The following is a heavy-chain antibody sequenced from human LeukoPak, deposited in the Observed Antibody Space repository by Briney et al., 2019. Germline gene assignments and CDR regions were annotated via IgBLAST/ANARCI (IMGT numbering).Heavy chain of an antibody. CDR3: ARNIAVAGIYYYGMDV. V-gene: IGHV1-69*01. CDR1: GGTFSSYA. D-gene: IGHD6-19*01. J-gene: IGHJ6*02. Sequence: SVKVSCKASGGTFSSYAISWVRQAPGQGLEWMGGIIPIFGTANYAQKFQGRVTITADESTSTAYMELSSLRSEDTAVYYCARNIAVAGIYYYGMDVWGQGTTVTVSS. CDR2: IIPIFGTA.